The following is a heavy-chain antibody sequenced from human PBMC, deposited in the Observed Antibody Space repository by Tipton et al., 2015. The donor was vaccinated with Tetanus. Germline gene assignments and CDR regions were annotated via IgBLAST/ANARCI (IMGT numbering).Heavy chain of an antibody. D-gene: IGHD3-16*01. CDR3: VRREVIVTFGFDV. Sequence: SLRLSCAASGFAISSTYMTWVRQAPGKGLDCVSVISSGGSTYYADSVKGRFTISRDTSTNTLYLQMNNLRAEDTAVYFCVRREVIVTFGFDVWGQGTRVNVSS. CDR2: ISSGGST. CDR1: GFAISSTY. J-gene: IGHJ3*01. V-gene: IGHV3-53*01.